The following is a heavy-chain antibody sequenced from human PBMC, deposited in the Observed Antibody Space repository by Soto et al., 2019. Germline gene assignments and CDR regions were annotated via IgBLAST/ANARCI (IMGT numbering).Heavy chain of an antibody. D-gene: IGHD3-10*01. CDR1: GGAISSYD. Sequence: SWTLSLTCTVSGGAISSYDGSWIRHHPGKGLEWIGYIYHSGSTYYNPSLESRVTISLDSSKNHFSLKLSSVTAADTAVYYCARSYGSGNYYGVPSNWFDPWGQGILVTVSS. J-gene: IGHJ5*02. V-gene: IGHV4-59*06. CDR2: IYHSGST. CDR3: ARSYGSGNYYGVPSNWFDP.